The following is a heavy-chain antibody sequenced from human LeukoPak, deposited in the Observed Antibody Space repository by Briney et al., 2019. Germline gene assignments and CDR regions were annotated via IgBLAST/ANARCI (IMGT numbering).Heavy chain of an antibody. CDR3: ARDNAGYDY. Sequence: GGSLRLSCAASGFTFSDYTMNWVRQAPGKGLEWLSYITRSSSPIYYADSVKGRFTASRDNAKNSLYLQMNSLRAEDTAIYYCARDNAGYDYWGQGTLVTVSS. J-gene: IGHJ4*02. V-gene: IGHV3-48*01. D-gene: IGHD5-12*01. CDR1: GFTFSDYT. CDR2: ITRSSSPI.